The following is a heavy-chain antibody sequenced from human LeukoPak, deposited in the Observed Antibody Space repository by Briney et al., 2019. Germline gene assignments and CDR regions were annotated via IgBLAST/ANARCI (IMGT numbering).Heavy chain of an antibody. V-gene: IGHV3-66*01. CDR3: ARATRITAPDTGY. CDR2: TYSGGST. CDR1: GSIVSSKY. J-gene: IGHJ4*02. Sequence: GGSLRLSCAASGSIVSSKYMSWVRQAPGKGLEWVSVTYSGGSTYYAGSVKGRFTISRDNSKNTLYLQMNSLRAEDTAVYYCARATRITAPDTGYWGQGTLVTVSS. D-gene: IGHD6-13*01.